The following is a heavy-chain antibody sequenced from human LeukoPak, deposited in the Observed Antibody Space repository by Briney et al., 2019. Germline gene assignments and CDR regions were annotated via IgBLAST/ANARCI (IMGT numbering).Heavy chain of an antibody. Sequence: GGSLRLSYPGSGFTFSSAWMTWVRQIPGKGLEWVGHIKSRTDGGTTDYAAPVKGRFTVSRDDSKNTVYLQMNSLKTEDSAVYFCATEFYSNGYNFWGQGTLVIVSS. D-gene: IGHD5-24*01. CDR3: ATEFYSNGYNF. V-gene: IGHV3-15*01. CDR1: GFTFSSAW. CDR2: IKSRTDGGTT. J-gene: IGHJ4*02.